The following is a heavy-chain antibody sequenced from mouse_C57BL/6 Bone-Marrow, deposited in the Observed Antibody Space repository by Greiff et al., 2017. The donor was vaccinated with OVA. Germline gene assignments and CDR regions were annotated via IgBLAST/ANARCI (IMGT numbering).Heavy chain of an antibody. CDR1: GFTFSDFY. V-gene: IGHV5-12*01. CDR2: ISNGGGST. J-gene: IGHJ4*01. CDR3: ARLDAMDY. Sequence: EVQVVESGGGLVQPGGSLKLSCAASGFTFSDFYMYWIRQTPEKRLEWVAYISNGGGSTYYPDTVKGRVTISRNNAKNTLYLQMSRLKTEDTAMYYCARLDAMDYWGQGTSVTVSS.